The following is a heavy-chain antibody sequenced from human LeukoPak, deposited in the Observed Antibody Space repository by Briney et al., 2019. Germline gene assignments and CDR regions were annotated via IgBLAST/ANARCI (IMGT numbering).Heavy chain of an antibody. CDR3: ARAGERCSSTSCYYHYYYMDV. J-gene: IGHJ6*03. D-gene: IGHD2-2*01. V-gene: IGHV1-2*02. CDR2: INPNSGGT. Sequence: ASVKVSCKASGYTFTGYYMHWVRQAPGQGLERMGWINPNSGGTNYAQKFQGRVTMTRDTSISTAYMELSRLRSDDTAVYYCARAGERCSSTSCYYHYYYMDVWGKGTTVTVSS. CDR1: GYTFTGYY.